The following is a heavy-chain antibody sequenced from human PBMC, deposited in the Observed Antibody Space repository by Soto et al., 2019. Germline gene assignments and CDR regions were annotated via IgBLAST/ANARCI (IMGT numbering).Heavy chain of an antibody. CDR3: AKGPNAATIPLPVDY. D-gene: IGHD5-12*01. CDR1: GFTFSSYG. V-gene: IGHV3-30*18. CDR2: ISYDGSNK. Sequence: QVQLVESGGGVVQPGRSLRLSCAASGFTFSSYGMHWVRQAPGKGLEWVAVISYDGSNKYYADSVKGRFTISRDNSKNTLYLQMNSLRAEDTAVYYCAKGPNAATIPLPVDYWGQGTLVTVSS. J-gene: IGHJ4*02.